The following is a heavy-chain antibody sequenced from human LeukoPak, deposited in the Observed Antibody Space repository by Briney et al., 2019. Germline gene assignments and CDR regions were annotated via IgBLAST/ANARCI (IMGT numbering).Heavy chain of an antibody. V-gene: IGHV3-33*01. CDR2: IWYDGVNK. CDR1: GFSFSNYG. J-gene: IGHJ4*02. Sequence: GGSLRLSCAASGFSFSNYGMHWVRQAPGEGLEWVAVIWYDGVNKYYADSVKGRFTISRDMPKNTLYLQMNSLRAEDTAVYYCAREGIVATLDYWGQGTLVTVSS. D-gene: IGHD5-12*01. CDR3: AREGIVATLDY.